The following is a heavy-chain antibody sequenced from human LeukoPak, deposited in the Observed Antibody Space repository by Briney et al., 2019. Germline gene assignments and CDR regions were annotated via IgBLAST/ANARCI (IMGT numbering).Heavy chain of an antibody. CDR3: AKDLNYYDSSGFDY. CDR1: GFTFSTYS. J-gene: IGHJ4*02. Sequence: GGSLRLSCVVSGFTFSTYSMNWVRQAPGKGLEWVASISSRSSYTYYADSMKGRFTISRDNAKNSLYLQMNSLRAEDTALYYCAKDLNYYDSSGFDYWGQGTLVTVSS. V-gene: IGHV3-21*04. D-gene: IGHD3-22*01. CDR2: ISSRSSYT.